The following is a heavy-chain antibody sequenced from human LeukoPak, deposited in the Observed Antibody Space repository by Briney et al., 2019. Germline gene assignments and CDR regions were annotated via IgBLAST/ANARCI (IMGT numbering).Heavy chain of an antibody. V-gene: IGHV4-59*01. CDR1: GGSISSYY. J-gene: IGHJ5*02. Sequence: PSETLSLTCTVSGGSISSYYWSWIRQPPGKGLEWIGYIYYSGSTNYNPSLKSRVTISVDTSKNQFSLKLSSVTAADTAVYYCARIFYSNRIRNWFDPWGQGTLVTVSS. CDR3: ARIFYSNRIRNWFDP. D-gene: IGHD4-11*01. CDR2: IYYSGST.